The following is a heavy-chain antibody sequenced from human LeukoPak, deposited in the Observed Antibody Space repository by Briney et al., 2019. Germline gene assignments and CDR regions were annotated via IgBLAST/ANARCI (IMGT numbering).Heavy chain of an antibody. CDR1: GGTFSSYA. Sequence: SVKVSCKASGGTFSSYAISWVRQAPGQGLEWMGRIIPIFGTANYAQKFQGRVTITTDESTSTVYMELSSLRSEDTAVYYCATLDAGYYYYYMDVWGKGTTVTVSS. V-gene: IGHV1-69*05. D-gene: IGHD5-18*01. CDR3: ATLDAGYYYYYMDV. CDR2: IIPIFGTA. J-gene: IGHJ6*03.